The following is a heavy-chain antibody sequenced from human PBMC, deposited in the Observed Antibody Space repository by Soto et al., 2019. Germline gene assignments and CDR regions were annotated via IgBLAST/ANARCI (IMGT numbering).Heavy chain of an antibody. CDR1: GGTFSSYA. Sequence: SVKVSCKASGGTFSSYAISWVRQAPGQGLEWMGGIIPIFGTANYAQKFQGRVTITADESTSTAYMELSSLRSEDTAVYYCAMGGVEMATTDYFDYWGQGTLVTVSS. J-gene: IGHJ4*02. CDR3: AMGGVEMATTDYFDY. D-gene: IGHD5-12*01. CDR2: IIPIFGTA. V-gene: IGHV1-69*13.